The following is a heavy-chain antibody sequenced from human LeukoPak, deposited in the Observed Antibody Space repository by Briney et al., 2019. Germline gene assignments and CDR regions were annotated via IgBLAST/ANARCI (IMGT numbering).Heavy chain of an antibody. J-gene: IGHJ5*02. CDR3: ARSRGSSTTVNWFDP. CDR1: GFTLSSYS. Sequence: GGSLRLSCAASGFTLSSYSMNWVRQAPGKGLEWISYISSSSSTIYYADSVKGRFTISRDNAKNSLYLQMNSLRGEDTAVYYCARSRGSSTTVNWFDPWGQGTLVTVPS. D-gene: IGHD2-2*01. CDR2: ISSSSSTI. V-gene: IGHV3-48*01.